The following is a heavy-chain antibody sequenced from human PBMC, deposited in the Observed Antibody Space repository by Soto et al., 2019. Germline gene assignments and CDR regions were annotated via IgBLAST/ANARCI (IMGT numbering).Heavy chain of an antibody. CDR2: IYYSGST. V-gene: IGHV4-39*01. CDR3: DRHAAHSSGLTAY. D-gene: IGHD6-19*01. Sequence: TLSLTCTVSGGSISSSSYYWGWIRQPPGKGLEWIGSIYYSGSTYYNPSLKSRVTISVDTSKNQFSLKLSSVPAADTAVYYCDRHAAHSSGLTAYWGKGTLVPVS. CDR1: GGSISSSSYY. J-gene: IGHJ4*02.